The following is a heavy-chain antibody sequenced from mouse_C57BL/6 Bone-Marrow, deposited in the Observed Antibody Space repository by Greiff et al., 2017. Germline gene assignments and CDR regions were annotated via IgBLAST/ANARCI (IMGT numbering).Heavy chain of an antibody. CDR3: AAGSYYYGSSYLAMDY. D-gene: IGHD1-1*01. J-gene: IGHJ4*01. Sequence: EVKVVESGGGLVQPGGSLKLSCAASGFTFSDYYMYWVRQTPEKRLEWVAYISNGGGSTYYPDTVKGRFTISRDNAENTLYLQMSRLKSEDTAMYYCAAGSYYYGSSYLAMDYWGQGTSVTVSS. V-gene: IGHV5-12*01. CDR1: GFTFSDYY. CDR2: ISNGGGST.